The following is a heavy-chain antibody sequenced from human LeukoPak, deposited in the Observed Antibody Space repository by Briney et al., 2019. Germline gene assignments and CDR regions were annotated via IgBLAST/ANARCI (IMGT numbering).Heavy chain of an antibody. D-gene: IGHD2-8*01. J-gene: IGHJ6*02. CDR1: GFTFSSYA. Sequence: GGSLRLSCAASGFTFSSYAMSWVRQAPGKGLEWVSAISGSGGSTYYADSVKGRFTISRDNSKNTLYLQMNSLRAEDTAVYYCAKDPRCTNGVCFVPYYYYGMDVWGQGTTVTVSS. V-gene: IGHV3-23*01. CDR3: AKDPRCTNGVCFVPYYYYGMDV. CDR2: ISGSGGST.